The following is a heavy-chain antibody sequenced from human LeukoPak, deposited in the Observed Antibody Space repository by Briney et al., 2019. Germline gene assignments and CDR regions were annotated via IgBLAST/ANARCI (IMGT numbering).Heavy chain of an antibody. CDR1: GFTFSSYS. Sequence: GGSLRLSCAASGFTFSSYSMNWVRQAPGKGLEWVSFISSSSSYIYYADSVKGRFTISRDNAKHSLYMQMNSLRAEDTAVYYCARRNFGVLNDYWGQGTLVTVSS. J-gene: IGHJ4*02. CDR2: ISSSSSYI. D-gene: IGHD3-3*01. V-gene: IGHV3-21*01. CDR3: ARRNFGVLNDY.